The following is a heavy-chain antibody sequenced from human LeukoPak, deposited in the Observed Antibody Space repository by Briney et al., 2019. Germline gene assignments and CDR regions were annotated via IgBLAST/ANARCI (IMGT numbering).Heavy chain of an antibody. J-gene: IGHJ4*02. Sequence: GASVKVSCKASGYTFTSYYMHWARQAPGQGLEWMGIINPSGGSTSYAQKFQGRVTMTRDTSTSTVYMELSSLRPEDTAVYYCARLGKTAAGGFDYWGQGTLVTVSS. CDR3: ARLGKTAAGGFDY. CDR2: INPSGGST. D-gene: IGHD2-15*01. CDR1: GYTFTSYY. V-gene: IGHV1-46*01.